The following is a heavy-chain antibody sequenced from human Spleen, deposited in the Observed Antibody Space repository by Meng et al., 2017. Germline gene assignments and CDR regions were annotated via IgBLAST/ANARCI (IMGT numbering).Heavy chain of an antibody. Sequence: ASVKVSCKVSGYTLTELSMHWVRQAPGKGLEWMGGFDPEDGETIYAQKFQGRVTMTEDTSTDTAYMELSSLRSEDTAVYYCATDRRPYLGGSYYLRDAFDIWGQGTMVTVSS. CDR2: FDPEDGET. V-gene: IGHV1-24*01. CDR1: GYTLTELS. CDR3: ATDRRPYLGGSYYLRDAFDI. D-gene: IGHD3-10*01. J-gene: IGHJ3*02.